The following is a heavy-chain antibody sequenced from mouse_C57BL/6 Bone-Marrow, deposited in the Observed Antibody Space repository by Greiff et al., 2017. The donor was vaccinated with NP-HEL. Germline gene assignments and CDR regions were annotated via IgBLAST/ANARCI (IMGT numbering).Heavy chain of an antibody. CDR3: TGSTGDWYFDV. CDR2: IRLKSDNYAT. V-gene: IGHV6-3*01. Sequence: EVKLMESGGGLVQPGGSMKLSCVASGFTFSNYWMNWVRQSPEKGLEWVAQIRLKSDNYATHYAESVKGRFTISRDDSKSSVYLQMNNLRAEDTGIYYCTGSTGDWYFDVWGTGTTVTVSS. CDR1: GFTFSNYW. D-gene: IGHD1-1*02. J-gene: IGHJ1*03.